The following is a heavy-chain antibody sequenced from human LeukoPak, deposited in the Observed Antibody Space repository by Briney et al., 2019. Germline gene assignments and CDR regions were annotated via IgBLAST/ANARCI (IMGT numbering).Heavy chain of an antibody. CDR1: GFTFSRYS. J-gene: IGHJ4*02. Sequence: LPGGSLRLSCAASGFTFSRYSMNWVRQAPGKGLEWVSYITNSSSTIFYADSVKGRFTISRDNAKNSLYLQMSSLRAEDTAVYYCTTAKNDHWGQGTLVTVSS. CDR3: TTAKNDH. CDR2: ITNSSSTI. V-gene: IGHV3-48*04.